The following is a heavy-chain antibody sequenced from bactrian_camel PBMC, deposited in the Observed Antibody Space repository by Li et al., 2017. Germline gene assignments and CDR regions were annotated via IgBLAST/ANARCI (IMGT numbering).Heavy chain of an antibody. J-gene: IGHJ4*01. V-gene: IGHV3S53*01. CDR2: IDSDGSK. Sequence: HVQLVESGGGSVQAGGSLRLSCLVSGVTNNRYAMAWFRQAPGAEREGLAAIDSDGSKRYAASVEGRFTISKDHAKNTVDLHMVSLKPEDTAVYYCAADFRRRRAPRLTDVLDWLTRAGGPRSPSP. D-gene: IGHD1*01. CDR1: GVTNNRYA.